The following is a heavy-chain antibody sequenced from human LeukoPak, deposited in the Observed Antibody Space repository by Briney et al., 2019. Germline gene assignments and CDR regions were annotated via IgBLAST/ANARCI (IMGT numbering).Heavy chain of an antibody. D-gene: IGHD3-22*01. J-gene: IGHJ5*02. CDR1: GFTFSSYT. Sequence: GGSLRLSCAASGFTFSSYTMNWVRQAPGKGLEWVSSITITSNYIFYTDSVKGRFTISRDNAKNTLNLQMNSLRAEDTAVYYCARDLGQYYDTSDNWFDPWGQGTLVTVSS. CDR3: ARDLGQYYDTSDNWFDP. CDR2: ITITSNYI. V-gene: IGHV3-21*01.